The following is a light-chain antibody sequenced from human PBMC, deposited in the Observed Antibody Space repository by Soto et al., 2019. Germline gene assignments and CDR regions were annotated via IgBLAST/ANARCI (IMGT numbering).Light chain of an antibody. J-gene: IGLJ2*01. CDR3: QAYDSSLNAVV. CDR1: SSNIGAGDD. V-gene: IGLV1-40*01. Sequence: QLVLTQPPSVSGAPGQRVTFSCTGSSSNIGAGDDVHWYQHRPGTAPKLLIFDINNRPSGVPDRFSGSKSGTSASLAITGLQAEDEADYYCQAYDSSLNAVVFGGGTKLTVL. CDR2: DIN.